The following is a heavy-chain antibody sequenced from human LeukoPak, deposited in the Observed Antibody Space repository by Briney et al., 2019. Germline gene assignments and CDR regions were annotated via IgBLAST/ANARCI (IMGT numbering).Heavy chain of an antibody. J-gene: IGHJ4*02. CDR2: INHSGST. Sequence: SETLSLTCAVYGGSFSGYYWSWIRQPPGKGLEWIGEINHSGSTNYNPSLKSRVTISVDTSKNQFSLKLSSVTAADTAVYYCAKIPQTTSVGYFDYWGQGNLVTVSS. CDR3: AKIPQTTSVGYFDY. CDR1: GGSFSGYY. D-gene: IGHD4-17*01. V-gene: IGHV4-34*01.